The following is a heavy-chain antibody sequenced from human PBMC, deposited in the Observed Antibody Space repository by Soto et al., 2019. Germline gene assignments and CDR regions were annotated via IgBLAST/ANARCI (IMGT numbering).Heavy chain of an antibody. D-gene: IGHD3-3*01. Sequence: GGSLRLSCVASGFSLSDYAVNWFRQAPGKGLEWVSFISSDSRTIYYADSVEGRFTVSRDNARNSVSLQMDSLRDEDAAVYYCARIKLVEWFFINVDVYDMDVWGQGTPVTVSS. CDR3: ARIKLVEWFFINVDVYDMDV. CDR2: ISSDSRTI. V-gene: IGHV3-48*02. CDR1: GFSLSDYA. J-gene: IGHJ6*02.